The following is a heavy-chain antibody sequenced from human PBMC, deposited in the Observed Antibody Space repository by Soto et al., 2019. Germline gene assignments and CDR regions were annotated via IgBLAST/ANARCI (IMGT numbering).Heavy chain of an antibody. CDR1: GYNFNNYE. V-gene: IGHV1-8*01. CDR3: ARRSGESYSGLDY. CDR2: MKGYSGNP. Sequence: QVQLLQSGAEVKKPGASVKISCKASGYNFNNYEINWVRQAPAQGLEWMGWMKGYSGNPLYAQNFQGRLPLTRDTSTNTAYLELTSLAYEDTAIYFCARRSGESYSGLDYWGQGTLVTVSS. D-gene: IGHD2-21*01. J-gene: IGHJ4*02.